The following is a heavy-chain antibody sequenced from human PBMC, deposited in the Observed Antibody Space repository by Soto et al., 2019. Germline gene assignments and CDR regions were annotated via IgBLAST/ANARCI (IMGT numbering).Heavy chain of an antibody. CDR2: ISSSSSTI. V-gene: IGHV3-48*01. Sequence: GGSLRLSCAASGFTFISYSMNWVRQAPGKGLEWVSYISSSSSTIYYADSVKGRFTISRDNAKNSLYLQMNSLRAEDTAVYYCARDLKSVAGPILPLDYWGQGTLVTVSS. CDR3: ARDLKSVAGPILPLDY. J-gene: IGHJ4*02. CDR1: GFTFISYS. D-gene: IGHD6-19*01.